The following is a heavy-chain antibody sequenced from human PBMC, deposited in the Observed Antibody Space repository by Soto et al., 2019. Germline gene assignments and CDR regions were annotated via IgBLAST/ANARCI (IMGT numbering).Heavy chain of an antibody. Sequence: QVQLQESGPGLVKPSQTLSLTCTVSGGSISSGGYYWSWIRQHPGKGLEWIGYIYYSGSTYYNPCLQSRVTISVNTSKNQFSLKLSSVTAADTAVYYCARGGGLNWFDPWGQGTLVTVSS. CDR2: IYYSGST. CDR1: GGSISSGGYY. CDR3: ARGGGLNWFDP. J-gene: IGHJ5*02. D-gene: IGHD6-25*01. V-gene: IGHV4-31*03.